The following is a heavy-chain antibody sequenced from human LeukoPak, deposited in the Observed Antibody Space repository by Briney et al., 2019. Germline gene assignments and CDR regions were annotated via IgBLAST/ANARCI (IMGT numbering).Heavy chain of an antibody. CDR2: ISGTGGAT. J-gene: IGHJ5*01. D-gene: IGHD2-21*01. V-gene: IGHV3-23*01. CDR1: GFIFGNYA. Sequence: GGSLRLSCVASGFIFGNYAMSWVRQAPGKGLQWVSQISGTGGATWYAGFARDRFTISRDNSKKTLYLQMSGLRVEDTAMYYCVKDPRDTYGTNWFVSWGQGTLVTVSS. CDR3: VKDPRDTYGTNWFVS.